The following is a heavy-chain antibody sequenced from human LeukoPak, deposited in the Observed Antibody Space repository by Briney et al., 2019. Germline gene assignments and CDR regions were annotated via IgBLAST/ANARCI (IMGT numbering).Heavy chain of an antibody. Sequence: GGSLRLSCAASGFTFSTFVMHWVRQAPGKGLEWVAFIRFDGTNKYYAESVKGRFTISRDNSKNTLYLQMNSLRAEDTAVYYCARVLSTGTTSYYYYMDVWGKGTTVTISS. CDR1: GFTFSTFV. CDR2: IRFDGTNK. V-gene: IGHV3-30*02. J-gene: IGHJ6*03. CDR3: ARVLSTGTTSYYYYMDV. D-gene: IGHD1-1*01.